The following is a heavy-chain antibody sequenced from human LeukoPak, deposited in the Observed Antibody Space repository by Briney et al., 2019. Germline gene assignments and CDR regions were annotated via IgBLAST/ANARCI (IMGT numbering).Heavy chain of an antibody. V-gene: IGHV3-9*01. CDR2: ISWNSDKI. CDR3: AKGGIYRGYYFYYMDV. CDR1: GFTFDDYA. D-gene: IGHD1-26*01. Sequence: GGSLRLSCAASGFTFDDYAMHWVRQVPGRGLEWVSGISWNSDKIGYADSVKGRFTISRDNAKNALYLQMNSLRVEDTALYYCAKGGIYRGYYFYYMDVWGKGTTVTISS. J-gene: IGHJ6*03.